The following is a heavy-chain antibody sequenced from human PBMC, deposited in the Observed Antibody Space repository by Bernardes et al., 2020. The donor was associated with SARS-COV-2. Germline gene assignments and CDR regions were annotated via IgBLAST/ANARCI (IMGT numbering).Heavy chain of an antibody. V-gene: IGHV4-39*01. CDR1: GDSISNSGYY. J-gene: IGHJ4*02. D-gene: IGHD3-16*01. CDR2: IYYSGST. Sequence: SETLSLTCTVSGDSISNSGYYWGWIRQPPGKGLEWIGSIYYSGSTYYNPSLKSRVSISVDTSKNQFSLKLSSVTAADTAVYYWARRWGSSYFDYWGQGTLVTVSS. CDR3: ARRWGSSYFDY.